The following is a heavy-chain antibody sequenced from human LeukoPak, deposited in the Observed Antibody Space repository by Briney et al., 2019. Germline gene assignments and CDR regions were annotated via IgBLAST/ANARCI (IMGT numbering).Heavy chain of an antibody. CDR1: GYTFTNYY. V-gene: IGHV1-46*01. CDR2: INPRGGST. J-gene: IGHJ4*02. CDR3: AREIGPIQLHLWGSAFDY. Sequence: GASVTVSCKASGYTFTNYYIHWVRQAPGQGLEWMGIINPRGGSTSYAQKFQGRVTMTRDTSTSTLYMELSSLRSEDTAVYYCAREIGPIQLHLWGSAFDYWGQGTLVTVSS. D-gene: IGHD5-18*01.